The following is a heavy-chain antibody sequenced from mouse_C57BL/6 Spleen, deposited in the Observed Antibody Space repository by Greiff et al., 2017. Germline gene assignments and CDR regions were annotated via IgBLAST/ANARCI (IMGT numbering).Heavy chain of an antibody. CDR2: IYPGSGNT. D-gene: IGHD6-1*01. Sequence: VQLQQSGAELVRPGASVKLSCKASGYTFTDYYINWVKQRPGQGLEWIARIYPGSGNTYYNEKFKGKATLTAEKSSSTAYMQLSSLTSEDSAVYFCARSGYSLYAMDYWGQGTSVTVSS. CDR1: GYTFTDYY. V-gene: IGHV1-76*01. CDR3: ARSGYSLYAMDY. J-gene: IGHJ4*01.